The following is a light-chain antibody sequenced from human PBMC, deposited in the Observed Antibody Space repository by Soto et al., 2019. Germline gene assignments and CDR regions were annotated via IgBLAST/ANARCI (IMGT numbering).Light chain of an antibody. V-gene: IGLV2-14*01. J-gene: IGLJ2*01. Sequence: QSALTQTASVSGSPGQTITISCTGTSSDVGGCDFVSWYQVRPGKAPKLLIYGVTHRPSGVSYRFSGSKSGNTASLTVSGLLAEDEADYFCSSYTSATTPLFGGGTKLTVL. CDR2: GVT. CDR3: SSYTSATTPL. CDR1: SSDVGGCDF.